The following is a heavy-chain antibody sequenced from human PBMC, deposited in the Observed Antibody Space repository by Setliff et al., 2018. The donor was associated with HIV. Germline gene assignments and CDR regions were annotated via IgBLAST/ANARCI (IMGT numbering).Heavy chain of an antibody. D-gene: IGHD6-19*01. V-gene: IGHV3-23*01. J-gene: IGHJ6*03. CDR2: ISGSGGST. Sequence: PGGSLRLSCATSGFTFDDYPMSWVRQAPGKGLEWVSGISGSGGSTYYVDSVKGRFTIYRDNAKNSLSLQMNSLRAEDTAVYYCAKSSGWSWDYYYYMDVWGKGTTVTVSS. CDR3: AKSSGWSWDYYYYMDV. CDR1: GFTFDDYP.